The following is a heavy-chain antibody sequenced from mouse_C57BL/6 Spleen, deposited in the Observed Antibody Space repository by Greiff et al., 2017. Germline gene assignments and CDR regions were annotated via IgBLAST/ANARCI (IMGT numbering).Heavy chain of an antibody. Sequence: EVKVVESGEGLVKPGGSLKLSCAASGFTFSSYAMSWVRQTPEKRLEWVAYISSGGDYIYYADTVKGRFTISRDNARNTLYLQMSSMKSEDTAMYYCTREDYYGSRGGYFDYWGQGTTLTVSS. CDR3: TREDYYGSRGGYFDY. J-gene: IGHJ2*01. D-gene: IGHD1-1*01. CDR1: GFTFSSYA. CDR2: ISSGGDYI. V-gene: IGHV5-9-1*02.